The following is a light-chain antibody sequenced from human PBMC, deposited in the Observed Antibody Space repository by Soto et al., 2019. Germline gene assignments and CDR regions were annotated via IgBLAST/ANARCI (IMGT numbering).Light chain of an antibody. CDR3: QQRHNWPRT. CDR2: NAS. V-gene: IGKV3-11*01. Sequence: EIVLTQSPATLSLSPGDRATLSCRTSKSVSIYLAWYQQKPGQSPRLLIYNASNRATGIPAGFSGSGSGTDFTLTISGLEPEDFAVYYCQQRHNWPRTFGQGTKVDIK. CDR1: KSVSIY. J-gene: IGKJ1*01.